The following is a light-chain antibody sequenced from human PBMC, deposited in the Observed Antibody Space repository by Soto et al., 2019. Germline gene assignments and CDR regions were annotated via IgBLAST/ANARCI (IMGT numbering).Light chain of an antibody. CDR1: QTINTS. CDR2: DAS. Sequence: EIVLTQSPATLSLSPGERATLSCRASQTINTSLGWYQQKRGQAPRLLIYDASNRATGIPARFSGSGSGTDFTLTISSLESEDFAVYYCQHRANWPITFGQGTRLEIK. J-gene: IGKJ5*01. V-gene: IGKV3-11*01. CDR3: QHRANWPIT.